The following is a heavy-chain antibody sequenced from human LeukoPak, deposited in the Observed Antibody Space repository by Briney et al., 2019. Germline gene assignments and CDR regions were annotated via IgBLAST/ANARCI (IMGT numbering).Heavy chain of an antibody. V-gene: IGHV4-59*08. CDR2: IYYSGST. D-gene: IGHD1-26*01. Sequence: SETLSLTCTVSGGSISSYYWSWIRQPPGKGLEWIGYIYYSGSTNYNPSLKSRVIISVDTSKNQFSLKLSSVTAADTAVYYCARLSQGGGHLDYWGQGTLVTVSS. CDR1: GGSISSYY. CDR3: ARLSQGGGHLDY. J-gene: IGHJ4*02.